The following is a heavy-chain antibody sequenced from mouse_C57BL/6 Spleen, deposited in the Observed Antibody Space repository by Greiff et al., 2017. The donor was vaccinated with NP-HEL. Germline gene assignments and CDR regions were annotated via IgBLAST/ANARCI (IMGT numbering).Heavy chain of an antibody. D-gene: IGHD1-2*01. V-gene: IGHV5-9*01. J-gene: IGHJ4*01. CDR3: ARQGDTTAQGDY. CDR1: GFTFSSYT. Sequence: DVKLVESGGGLVKPGGSLKLSCAASGFTFSSYTMSWVRQTPEKRLEWVATISGGGGNTYYPDSVKGRFTISRDNAKNTLYLQMSSLRSEDTALYYCARQGDTTAQGDYWGQGTSVTVSS. CDR2: ISGGGGNT.